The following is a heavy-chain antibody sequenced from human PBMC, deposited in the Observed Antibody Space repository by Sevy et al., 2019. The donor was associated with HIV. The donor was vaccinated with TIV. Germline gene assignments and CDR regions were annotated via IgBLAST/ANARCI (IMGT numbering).Heavy chain of an antibody. CDR1: GFTFSSYS. J-gene: IGHJ6*02. CDR3: ARAKGYCSSTSCYTPRNYYYYYGMDV. D-gene: IGHD2-2*02. CDR2: ISSSCSYI. Sequence: GGSLRLSCAASGFTFSSYSMNWVRQAPGKGLEWVSSISSSCSYIYYADSVKGRFTISRDNAKNSLYLQMNSLRAEDTAVYYCARAKGYCSSTSCYTPRNYYYYYGMDVWGQGTTVTVSS. V-gene: IGHV3-21*01.